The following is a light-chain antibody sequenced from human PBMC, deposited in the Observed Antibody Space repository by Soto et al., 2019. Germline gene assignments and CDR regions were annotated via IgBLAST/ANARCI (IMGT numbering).Light chain of an antibody. CDR3: CSYTSSSTYV. V-gene: IGLV2-14*01. CDR2: DVS. Sequence: QSALTQPASVSGSPGQSITISCTGTSSDVGAYNYVSWFQQYPGKAPKLMIYDVSNRPSGVSNRFSGSKSGNTASLTISGLLAEDEADYYCCSYTSSSTYVFGTGTKVTGL. CDR1: SSDVGAYNY. J-gene: IGLJ1*01.